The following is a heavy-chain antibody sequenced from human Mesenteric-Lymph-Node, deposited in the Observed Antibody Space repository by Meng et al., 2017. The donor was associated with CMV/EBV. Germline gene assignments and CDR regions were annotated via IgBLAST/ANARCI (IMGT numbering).Heavy chain of an antibody. J-gene: IGHJ4*02. Sequence: QEQVVQSGAEVKKPGASVKVVRKASGYTFTSFDINWVRQATGQGPEWMGWMNPNSSNTGYAQKFQGRVTLTRDTSISTAYMELSSLRSEDTAVYYCARGPSYSSGFPDCWGQGTLVTVSS. CDR1: GYTFTSFD. D-gene: IGHD6-19*01. V-gene: IGHV1-8*02. CDR3: ARGPSYSSGFPDC. CDR2: MNPNSSNT.